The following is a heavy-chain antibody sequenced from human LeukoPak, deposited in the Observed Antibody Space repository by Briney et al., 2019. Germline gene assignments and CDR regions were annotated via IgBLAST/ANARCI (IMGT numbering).Heavy chain of an antibody. CDR2: IYYSGST. CDR3: ARGPGGGSYSDAFDI. CDR1: GDSFSSYY. Sequence: SETLSLTCTVSGDSFSSYYWSWIRQPPGKGLEWIAYIYYSGSTSYNPSLKSRVTISTNTSKKQFSLKLSSVTAADTAVYYCARGPGGGSYSDAFDIWGQGTMVTVPS. V-gene: IGHV4-59*01. J-gene: IGHJ3*02. D-gene: IGHD1-26*01.